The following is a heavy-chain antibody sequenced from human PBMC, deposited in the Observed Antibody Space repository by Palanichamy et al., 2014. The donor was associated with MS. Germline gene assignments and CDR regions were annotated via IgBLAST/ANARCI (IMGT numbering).Heavy chain of an antibody. D-gene: IGHD2-2*01. CDR2: INQGASKT. CDR3: VRIYCTSTDCYLDH. Sequence: EIQLVEVWGRAWSSLGGPLRLSCAASGFTFSSFWMSWVRQAPGKGLEWVANINQGASKTYYADSVKGRFTISRDNAKNSMSLQMNSLRAEDTAVYYCVRIYCTSTDCYLDHWGQGTLVTVSS. CDR1: GFTFSSFW. J-gene: IGHJ4*02. V-gene: IGHV3-7*01.